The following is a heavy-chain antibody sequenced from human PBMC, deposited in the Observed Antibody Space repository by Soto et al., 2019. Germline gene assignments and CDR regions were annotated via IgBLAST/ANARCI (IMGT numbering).Heavy chain of an antibody. D-gene: IGHD6-19*01. Sequence: HPGGSLRLSCAASGFTFSSYAMSWVRQAPGKGLEWVSAISGSGGSTYYADSVKGRFTISRDNSKNTLYLQMNSLRAEDTAVYYCAKVSGSGWYEKISALFDYWGQGTLVTVSS. J-gene: IGHJ4*02. CDR2: ISGSGGST. CDR1: GFTFSSYA. V-gene: IGHV3-23*01. CDR3: AKVSGSGWYEKISALFDY.